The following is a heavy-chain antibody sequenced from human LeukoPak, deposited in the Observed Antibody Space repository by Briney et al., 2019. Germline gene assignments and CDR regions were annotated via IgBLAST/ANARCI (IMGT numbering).Heavy chain of an antibody. Sequence: GGSLGLSCAASGFTLSSYSMNWVRQAPGDGLEWVSSISSSSSYTYYADSVMGRFSISRDNAKYSLYLQMNGLRAEATAVYYCARVLARLRFLEWLPDSWGQGSLVTVSS. J-gene: IGHJ5*01. D-gene: IGHD3-3*01. V-gene: IGHV3-21*01. CDR2: ISSSSSYT. CDR3: ARVLARLRFLEWLPDS. CDR1: GFTLSSYS.